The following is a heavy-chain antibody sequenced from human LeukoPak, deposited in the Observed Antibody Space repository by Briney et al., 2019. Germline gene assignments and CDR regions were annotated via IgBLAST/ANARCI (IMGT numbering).Heavy chain of an antibody. V-gene: IGHV3-21*06. Sequence: GGSLRLSCAASGFTFSSHGMNWVRLSPGKGLEWVSSITGSGPYILYADSVKRRFTISRDNTKNLLYLEMNSLRAEDTAMYYCVRDVGAVRGEVYFDYWGQGTLVTVSS. CDR1: GFTFSSHG. CDR2: ITGSGPYI. D-gene: IGHD3-16*01. J-gene: IGHJ4*02. CDR3: VRDVGAVRGEVYFDY.